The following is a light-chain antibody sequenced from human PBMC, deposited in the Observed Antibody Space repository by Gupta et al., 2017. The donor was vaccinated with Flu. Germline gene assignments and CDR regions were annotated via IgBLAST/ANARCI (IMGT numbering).Light chain of an antibody. J-gene: IGLJ1*01. CDR2: DDA. V-gene: IGLV3-21*02. CDR1: NIGGKS. CDR3: QVWDPSGAYV. Sequence: SYVLTQPPSVSVAPGQTATITCGGNNIGGKSVHWYQQHSGQAPVLVVYDDADRPSGVPERFSGSNSGNTATLTSSRVEAGGEADYYCQVWDPSGAYVFGSGTKVIVL.